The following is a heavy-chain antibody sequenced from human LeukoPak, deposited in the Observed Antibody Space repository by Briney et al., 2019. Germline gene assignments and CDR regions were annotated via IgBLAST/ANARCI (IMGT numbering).Heavy chain of an antibody. CDR1: GGSFSGYY. V-gene: IGHV4-34*01. Sequence: SKTLSLTCAVYGGSFSGYYWSWIRQPPGKGLEWIGEINHSGSTNYNPSLKSRVTISVDTCKNQFSLKLSSVTAADTAVYYCARGSKEFDPWGQGTLVTVSS. D-gene: IGHD6-13*01. J-gene: IGHJ5*02. CDR2: INHSGST. CDR3: ARGSKEFDP.